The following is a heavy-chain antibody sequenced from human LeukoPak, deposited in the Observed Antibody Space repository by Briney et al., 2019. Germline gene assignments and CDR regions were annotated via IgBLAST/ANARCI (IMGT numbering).Heavy chain of an antibody. J-gene: IGHJ4*02. Sequence: SETLSLTCTVSGGSISSSSYYWGWIRQPPGKGLEWIGSIYYSGSTYYNPSLKSRVTISVDTSKNQFSLKLGSVTAADTAVYYCARGAYYYEGWGQGTLVTVSS. D-gene: IGHD3-22*01. V-gene: IGHV4-39*01. CDR1: GGSISSSSYY. CDR3: ARGAYYYEG. CDR2: IYYSGST.